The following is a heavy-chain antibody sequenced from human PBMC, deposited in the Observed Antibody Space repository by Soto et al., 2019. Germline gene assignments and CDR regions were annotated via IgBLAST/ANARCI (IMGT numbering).Heavy chain of an antibody. J-gene: IGHJ4*02. D-gene: IGHD2-15*01. Sequence: EVQLVESGGGLVQPGGSLRLSCAASGFTFSSYWMSWVRQAPGKGLEWVANIKQDGSEKYYVDYVKGRFTITRDNAKNSLYLQMNSLGADETSVYYCLFGSDYCGQGTLVTVSS. CDR1: GFTFSSYW. V-gene: IGHV3-7*01. CDR3: LFGSDY. CDR2: IKQDGSEK.